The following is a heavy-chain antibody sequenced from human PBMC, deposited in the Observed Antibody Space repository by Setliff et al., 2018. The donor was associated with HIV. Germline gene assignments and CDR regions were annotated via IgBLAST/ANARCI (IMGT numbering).Heavy chain of an antibody. CDR3: ARGQFRLRPDSLDL. D-gene: IGHD2-21*01. CDR1: GFTFSVYG. V-gene: IGHV3-33*01. CDR2: LWYDGGKK. J-gene: IGHJ3*01. Sequence: PGGSLRLSCEASGFTFSVYGMHWVRQAPGKGLEWVAALWYDGGKKYYADSVKGRFTISRDDSKNTLYLQMNSLRAEDTAVYYCARGQFRLRPDSLDLWGQGTLVTVSS.